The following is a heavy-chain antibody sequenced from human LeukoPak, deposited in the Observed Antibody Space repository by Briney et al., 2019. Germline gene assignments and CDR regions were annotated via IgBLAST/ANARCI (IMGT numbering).Heavy chain of an antibody. J-gene: IGHJ4*02. V-gene: IGHV1-2*02. CDR2: INPNSGGT. D-gene: IGHD3-22*01. CDR1: AYIFTGYY. CDR3: AREMQYYYDSSGYYSEARYFDY. Sequence: AASVKVSCKASAYIFTGYYIHWVRQAPGQGLEWMGWINPNSGGTHYAQKFQGRVTMTRDTSISTAYMELSRLRSDDTAVYYCAREMQYYYDSSGYYSEARYFDYWGQGTLVTVSS.